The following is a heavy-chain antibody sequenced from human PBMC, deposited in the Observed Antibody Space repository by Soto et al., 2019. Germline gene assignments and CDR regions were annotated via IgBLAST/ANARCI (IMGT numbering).Heavy chain of an antibody. Sequence: QLQLQESGSGLVKPSQTLSLTCTVSGGSISSGGYSWSWIRQPPGKGLEWIGYIYHSGSTYYNPSLKSRVTISLDRSKNHFSLKLSSLSAADTAVYYCARAQWLVLDYWGQGTLVTVSS. CDR2: IYHSGST. J-gene: IGHJ4*02. D-gene: IGHD6-19*01. CDR1: GGSISSGGYS. CDR3: ARAQWLVLDY. V-gene: IGHV4-30-2*01.